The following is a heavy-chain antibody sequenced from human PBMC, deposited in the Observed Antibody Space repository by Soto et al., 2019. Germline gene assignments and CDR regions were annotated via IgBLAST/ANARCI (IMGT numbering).Heavy chain of an antibody. D-gene: IGHD3-10*01. J-gene: IGHJ4*02. CDR2: ITGSSSTI. CDR3: ARSQGSGSCGY. Sequence: EVQLVESGGGLVQPGGSLRLSCAASGFTFSSFSMNWVRQAPGKGLEWVSYITGSSSTIHYADSVKGRFNVSRENAKNSLYLQMNSLRAEDTAVYYCARSQGSGSCGYWGQGILVTVSS. V-gene: IGHV3-48*01. CDR1: GFTFSSFS.